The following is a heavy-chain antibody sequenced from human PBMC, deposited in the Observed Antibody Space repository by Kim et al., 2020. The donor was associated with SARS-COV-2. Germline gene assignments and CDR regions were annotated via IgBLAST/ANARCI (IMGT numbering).Heavy chain of an antibody. D-gene: IGHD5-12*01. J-gene: IGHJ4*02. CDR2: IRCKAYGGTT. CDR1: GFTFVDYA. Sequence: GGSLRLSCIASGFTFVDYAMSWVRQAPGKGLEWVGFIRCKAYGGTTEYAASVKGRFTITRDDSKSIAYLQLNSLKIEDTAVYHCTRVSGGSGHWGQGTL. V-gene: IGHV3-49*04. CDR3: TRVSGGSGH.